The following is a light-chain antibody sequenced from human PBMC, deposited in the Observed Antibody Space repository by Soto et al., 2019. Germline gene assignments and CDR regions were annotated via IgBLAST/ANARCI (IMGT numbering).Light chain of an antibody. CDR3: QQYNDWRT. CDR1: RGIDDN. J-gene: IGKJ2*01. V-gene: IGKV3-15*01. Sequence: ETVLTQSPVVLSVSPGERATLSCRASRGIDDNLAWYQQKPGQSPRLLIYAASTRATGIPGRFSGSGHGTEFTLTISSLQSEDSAVYYCQQYNDWRTFGQGTKVEIK. CDR2: AAS.